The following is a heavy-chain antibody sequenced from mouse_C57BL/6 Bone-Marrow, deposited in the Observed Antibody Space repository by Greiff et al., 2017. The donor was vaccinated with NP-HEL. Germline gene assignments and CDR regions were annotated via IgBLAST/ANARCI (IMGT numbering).Heavy chain of an antibody. CDR1: GYSITSGYY. D-gene: IGHD2-5*01. V-gene: IGHV3-6*01. CDR3: ARVSNPYDAMDY. Sequence: ESGPGLVKPSQSLSLTCSVTGYSITSGYYWNWIRQFPGNKLEWMGYISYDGSNNYNPSLKNRISITRDTSKNQFFLKLNSVTTEDTATYYCARVSNPYDAMDYWGQGTSVTVSS. J-gene: IGHJ4*01. CDR2: ISYDGSN.